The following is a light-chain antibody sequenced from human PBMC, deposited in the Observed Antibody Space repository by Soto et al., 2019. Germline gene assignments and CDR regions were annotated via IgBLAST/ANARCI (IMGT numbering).Light chain of an antibody. CDR3: QQYHTSSIT. J-gene: IGKJ5*01. Sequence: DIQMTQSPSSLSASVGARVPITCRTSQTISNWLAWYQQKPGKAPTLLIYDASTLERGVPSRFSGTGSGTEFTLSIDSLQPDDFATYYCQQYHTSSITFGQGTRLEIK. CDR2: DAS. V-gene: IGKV1-5*01. CDR1: QTISNW.